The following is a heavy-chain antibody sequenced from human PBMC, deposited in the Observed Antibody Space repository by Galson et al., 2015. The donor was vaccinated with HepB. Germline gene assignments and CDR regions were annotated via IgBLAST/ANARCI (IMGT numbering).Heavy chain of an antibody. CDR1: GDSVSSNSAA. Sequence: CAISGDSVSSNSAAWNWIRQSPSRGLEWLGRTYYRSKWYNDYAVSVKSRITINPDTAKNKSSLQLNSVTHEDTAVYYCARDYATSPSIAGTYLMDVSGQGTTVTVSS. V-gene: IGHV6-1*01. CDR3: ARDYATSPSIAGTYLMDV. J-gene: IGHJ6*02. D-gene: IGHD6-13*01. CDR2: TYYRSKWYN.